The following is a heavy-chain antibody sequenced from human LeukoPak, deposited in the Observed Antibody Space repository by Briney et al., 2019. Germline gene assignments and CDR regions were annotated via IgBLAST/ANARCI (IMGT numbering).Heavy chain of an antibody. J-gene: IGHJ4*02. D-gene: IGHD2-15*01. Sequence: GRSLRLSCAASGFTYSNFAIHWVRQAPGKGLEWVAVILYDGRNKYYGDSVEGRFTISRDNSKNTVYLEMNSLRAEDTAVYYCAKDLMKTGYCSGASCYGRTDWGQGTLVTVSS. V-gene: IGHV3-30*18. CDR1: GFTYSNFA. CDR3: AKDLMKTGYCSGASCYGRTD. CDR2: ILYDGRNK.